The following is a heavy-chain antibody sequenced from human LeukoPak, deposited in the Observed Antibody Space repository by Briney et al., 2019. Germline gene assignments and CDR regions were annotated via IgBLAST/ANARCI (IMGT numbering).Heavy chain of an antibody. Sequence: PGGSLRLSCAASGFTFSRYGMSWVRQAPGKGLEWVSSIGGGGGSTYYADSVKGRFTISRDNSKNTLYLEVISLTAEDTAVYYCAKDDAWLRFGEWSQGTLVTVSS. CDR3: AKDDAWLRFGE. J-gene: IGHJ4*02. V-gene: IGHV3-23*01. CDR2: IGGGGGST. CDR1: GFTFSRYG. D-gene: IGHD3-10*01.